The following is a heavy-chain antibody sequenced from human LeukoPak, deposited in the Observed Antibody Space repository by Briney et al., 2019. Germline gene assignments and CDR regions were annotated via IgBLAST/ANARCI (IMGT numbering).Heavy chain of an antibody. J-gene: IGHJ6*03. CDR2: INPNSGGT. CDR3: ARSHLGYRRDYYMDV. D-gene: IGHD5-24*01. Sequence: GASVKVSCKASGYTFTSYDINWVRQATGQGLEWMGWINPNSGGTNYAQKFQGRVTMTRDTSISTAYMELSRLRSDDTAVYYCARSHLGYRRDYYMDVWGKGTTVTVSS. V-gene: IGHV1-2*02. CDR1: GYTFTSYD.